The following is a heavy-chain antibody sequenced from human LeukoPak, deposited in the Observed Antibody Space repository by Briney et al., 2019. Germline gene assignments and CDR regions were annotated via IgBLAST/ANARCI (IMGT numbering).Heavy chain of an antibody. Sequence: SETLSLTCTVSGDSISSGGYYWSWIRQHPGKGLEWIGYIYYSGSTYYNPSLKSRVTISVDTSKTQFSLKLSSVTAADTAVYYCARTYCRDGDCYSIPYYFDYWGQGTLVTVSS. CDR1: GDSISSGGYY. D-gene: IGHD2-15*01. J-gene: IGHJ4*02. CDR2: IYYSGST. V-gene: IGHV4-31*03. CDR3: ARTYCRDGDCYSIPYYFDY.